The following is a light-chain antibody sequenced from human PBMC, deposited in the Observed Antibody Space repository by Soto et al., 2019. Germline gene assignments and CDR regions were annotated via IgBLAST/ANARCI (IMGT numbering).Light chain of an antibody. CDR2: GNS. J-gene: IGLJ2*01. V-gene: IGLV1-40*01. CDR1: SSNIGAGYD. CDR3: QSYDTSLSVV. Sequence: QAVVTQPPSVSGAPGQRVTISCTGSSSNIGAGYDVHWYQQLPGTAPKLLMYGNSNRPSGVPDRFSGSKSGTSASLAITGLQAEDVADYYCQSYDTSLSVVFGGGTKVTVL.